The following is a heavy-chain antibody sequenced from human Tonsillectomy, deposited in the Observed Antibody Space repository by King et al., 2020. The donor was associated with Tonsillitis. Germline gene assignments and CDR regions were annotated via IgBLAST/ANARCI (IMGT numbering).Heavy chain of an antibody. CDR2: IHYTGST. D-gene: IGHD2-2*01. CDR1: GGSTSSDSYY. CDR3: ASATCSSTTCYRPEYFQD. Sequence: VQLQESGPGLVKPSQTLSLTCIVSGGSTSSDSYYWSWIRQHPGKGLEWIGYIHYTGSTYYSPSLKSRMTISVDTSKNQISLNLSSLTAADTAVYYCASATCSSTTCYRPEYFQDWGQGALVTVSS. J-gene: IGHJ1*01. V-gene: IGHV4-31*03.